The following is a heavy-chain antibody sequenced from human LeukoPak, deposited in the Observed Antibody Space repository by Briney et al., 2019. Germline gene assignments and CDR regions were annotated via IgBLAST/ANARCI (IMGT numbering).Heavy chain of an antibody. CDR1: GDSISSGAYY. D-gene: IGHD1-1*01. CDR3: ARVAAATTNPRFDF. V-gene: IGHV4-31*03. CDR2: IGYTGDT. Sequence: SQTLSLTCTVSGDSISSGAYYWSWVRQLPEKGLDWIGYIGYTGDTYYNPSLRSRTTISKDASKTQFSLRLDSLTAADTAVYYCARVAAATTNPRFDFWGQGTLVTVSS. J-gene: IGHJ4*02.